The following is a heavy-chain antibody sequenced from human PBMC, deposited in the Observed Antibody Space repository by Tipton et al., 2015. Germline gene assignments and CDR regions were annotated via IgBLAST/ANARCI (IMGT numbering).Heavy chain of an antibody. V-gene: IGHV4-59*01. Sequence: TLSLTCIVSGGSISSYYWSWIRQPPGKGLEWIGYIYYDGSTNYNPSLKSRVTISVDTSKNQFSLNLSSVTAADTAVYYCARVRYDSSGYQNWYFDLWGRGTLVTVSS. CDR2: IYYDGST. CDR1: GGSISSYY. D-gene: IGHD3-22*01. J-gene: IGHJ2*01. CDR3: ARVRYDSSGYQNWYFDL.